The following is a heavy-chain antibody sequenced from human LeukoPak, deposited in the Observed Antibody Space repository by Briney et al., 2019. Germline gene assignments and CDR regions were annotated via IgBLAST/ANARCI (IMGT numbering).Heavy chain of an antibody. J-gene: IGHJ4*02. D-gene: IGHD3-9*01. V-gene: IGHV4-39*07. CDR3: ARDPDDKGY. CDR1: GGSISSSSYY. Sequence: SETLSLTCTVSGGSISSSSYYWGWIRQPPGKGLEWIGSIYYSGSTYYNPSHKSRVTISVDTSKNQFSLKLSSVTAADTAVYYCARDPDDKGYWGQGTLVTVSS. CDR2: IYYSGST.